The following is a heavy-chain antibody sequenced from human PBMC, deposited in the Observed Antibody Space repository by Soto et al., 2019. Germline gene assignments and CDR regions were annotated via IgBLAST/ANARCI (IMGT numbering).Heavy chain of an antibody. CDR1: GFTVSNSY. CDR2: IYSGGST. CDR3: ARDGSPYGEPHDAFDI. Sequence: GGSLRLSCAASGFTVSNSYMSWVRQTPGKGLEWVSIIYSGGSTYYADSVKGRLTISRDNSRNTLYLQLNSLRLEDTGIYYCARDGSPYGEPHDAFDIWGQGTLVTVSS. V-gene: IGHV3-53*05. J-gene: IGHJ3*02. D-gene: IGHD4-17*01.